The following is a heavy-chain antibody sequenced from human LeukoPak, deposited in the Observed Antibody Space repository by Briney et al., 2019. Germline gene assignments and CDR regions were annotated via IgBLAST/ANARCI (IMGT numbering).Heavy chain of an antibody. CDR1: GFTFSDYY. J-gene: IGHJ4*02. CDR3: ARGAYTAMALRYDY. V-gene: IGHV3-11*06. D-gene: IGHD5-18*01. CDR2: ISSSSSYT. Sequence: GGSLRLSCAASGFTFSDYYMSWIRQAPGKGLEWVSYISSSSSYTNYADSVKGRFTISRDNAKNSLYLQMNSLRAEDTAVYYCARGAYTAMALRYDYWGQGTLVTVSP.